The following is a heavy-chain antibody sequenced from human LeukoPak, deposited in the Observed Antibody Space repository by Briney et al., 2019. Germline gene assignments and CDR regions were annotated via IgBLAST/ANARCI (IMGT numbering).Heavy chain of an antibody. V-gene: IGHV3-15*01. D-gene: IGHD3-9*01. CDR2: IKSKTDGGTT. J-gene: IGHJ4*02. CDR1: GFTFSNAW. CDR3: TTDLTVRYFDWLLPFDY. Sequence: GGSLRLSCAASGFTFSNAWMSWVRQAPGKGLEWGGRIKSKTDGGTTDYAAPVKGRFSISRDDSKNTLYLQMNSLKTEDTAVYYCTTDLTVRYFDWLLPFDYWGQGTLVTVSS.